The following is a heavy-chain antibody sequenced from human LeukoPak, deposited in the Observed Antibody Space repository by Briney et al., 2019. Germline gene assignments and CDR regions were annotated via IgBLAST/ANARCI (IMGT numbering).Heavy chain of an antibody. CDR3: ARDRTIPNICSGGSCYPYYYYYMDV. D-gene: IGHD2-15*01. J-gene: IGHJ6*03. Sequence: PGGSLRLSCAASGFTFSSYSMNWVRQAPGKGLEWVSSISSSSSYIYYADSVKGRFTISRDNAKNSLYLQMNSLRAEDTAVYYCARDRTIPNICSGGSCYPYYYYYMDVWGKGTTVTVSS. CDR1: GFTFSSYS. V-gene: IGHV3-21*01. CDR2: ISSSSSYI.